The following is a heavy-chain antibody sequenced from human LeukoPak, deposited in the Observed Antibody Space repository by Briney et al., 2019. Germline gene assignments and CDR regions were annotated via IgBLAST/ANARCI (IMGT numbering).Heavy chain of an antibody. V-gene: IGHV3-23*01. CDR1: GFTFSTYA. J-gene: IGHJ4*02. D-gene: IGHD1-26*01. CDR2: ITDRGGDT. Sequence: GGSLRLSCAASGFTFSTYAMTWVRQAAGKGLEWVSSITDRGGDTYFADSVKGRFTLSRDNSKNMLYLQMNSLRAEDTAVYYCAKGKRGNYDYWGQGALVTVSS. CDR3: AKGKRGNYDY.